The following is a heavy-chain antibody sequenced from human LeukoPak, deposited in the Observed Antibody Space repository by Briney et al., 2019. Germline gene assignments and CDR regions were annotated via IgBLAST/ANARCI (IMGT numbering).Heavy chain of an antibody. CDR1: GGSISSSSYY. CDR2: IYYSGST. CDR3: ARRGDMVRGVIIRSYNWFDP. Sequence: SETLSLTCTVSGGSISSSSYYWGWIRQPPGKGLEWIGSIYYSGSTYYNPSLKSRVTISVDTSKNQFSLKLSSVTAADTAVYYCARRGDMVRGVIIRSYNWFDPWGQGTLVTVSS. V-gene: IGHV4-39*01. J-gene: IGHJ5*02. D-gene: IGHD3-10*01.